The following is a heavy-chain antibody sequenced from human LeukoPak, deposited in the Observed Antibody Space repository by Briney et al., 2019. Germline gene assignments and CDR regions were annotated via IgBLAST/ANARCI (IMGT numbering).Heavy chain of an antibody. CDR1: GGSFSIYY. CDR2: ISTSGST. D-gene: IGHD3-22*01. J-gene: IGHJ4*02. V-gene: IGHV4-4*07. Sequence: PSETLSLTCTVSGGSFSIYYWSWIRQSAGKGLEWIGHISTSGSTNYSPSLKSRVTISVDKSKSQFYLRLTSATAADTAVYYCARVNSSGSFLDYWGQGTLVTVSS. CDR3: ARVNSSGSFLDY.